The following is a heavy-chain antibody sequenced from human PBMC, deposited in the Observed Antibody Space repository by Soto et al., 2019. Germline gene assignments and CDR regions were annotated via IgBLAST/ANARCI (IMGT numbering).Heavy chain of an antibody. CDR3: AMVDNYVTPTPQDV. Sequence: QVQLVQSGDEVRKPGSSVKVSCKASGYIFVNYGIAWVRQAPGQGLEWMGWISHYSGNTHYASKVQGRLTMTTDTSTSTAYMDLGSLTSGDTAVYYCAMVDNYVTPTPQDVWGQGNTVTVSS. V-gene: IGHV1-18*01. J-gene: IGHJ6*02. CDR2: ISHYSGNT. CDR1: GYIFVNYG. D-gene: IGHD3-16*01.